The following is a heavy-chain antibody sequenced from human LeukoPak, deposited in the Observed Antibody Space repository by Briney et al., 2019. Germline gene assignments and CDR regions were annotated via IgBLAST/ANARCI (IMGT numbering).Heavy chain of an antibody. J-gene: IGHJ5*02. CDR3: AKDRGGSYPNWFDP. D-gene: IGHD1-26*01. Sequence: GGSLRLSCAVSGFTFSIYGMTWVRQAPGKGLEWVSAICGSGCGGTTYYADSVKGRFTVSRDNSKNTLYLQMNSLTAEDTAVYYCAKDRGGSYPNWFDPWGQGTLVPVSS. V-gene: IGHV3-23*01. CDR1: GFTFSIYG. CDR2: ICGSGCGGTT.